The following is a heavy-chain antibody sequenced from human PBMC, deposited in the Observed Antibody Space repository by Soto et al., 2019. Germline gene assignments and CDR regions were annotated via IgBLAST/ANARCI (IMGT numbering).Heavy chain of an antibody. CDR3: ARRLGYSSSWYGDWFDP. CDR2: IYYSGST. J-gene: IGHJ5*02. CDR1: GGSISSSSYY. D-gene: IGHD6-13*01. V-gene: IGHV4-39*01. Sequence: QLQLQESGPGLVKPSETLSLTCTVSGGSISSSSYYWGWIRQPPGKGLEWIGSIYYSGSTYYNPSLKSRVTISVDTSKNQFSLKLSSVTAADTAVYYCARRLGYSSSWYGDWFDPWGQGTLVTVSS.